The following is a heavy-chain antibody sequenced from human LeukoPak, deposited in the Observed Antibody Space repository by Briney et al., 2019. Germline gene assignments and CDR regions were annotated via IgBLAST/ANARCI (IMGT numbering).Heavy chain of an antibody. Sequence: GGSLRLSCAASGFTFNNYALTWVRQTPGKGLECVSAISGDGVSPYYADSVRGRFTISRDNSKNTLYLQMNSLRAEDTAVYYCAKATTPTIFGVVSDYWGQGTLVTVSS. D-gene: IGHD3-3*01. CDR1: GFTFNNYA. CDR2: ISGDGVSP. J-gene: IGHJ4*02. V-gene: IGHV3-23*01. CDR3: AKATTPTIFGVVSDY.